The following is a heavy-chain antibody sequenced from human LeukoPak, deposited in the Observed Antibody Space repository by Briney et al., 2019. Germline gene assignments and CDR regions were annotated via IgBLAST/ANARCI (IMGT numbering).Heavy chain of an antibody. CDR3: AGLGRYCSGGCCNY. CDR2: INQSAST. J-gene: IGHJ4*02. Sequence: PSQTLSLTCDVYGGSLSGSYRSSVHQPPGKRLKWIGEINQSASTNSSWPLSRRVTKSVDTSKNQFSLKLSSVTAAVTAVYYCAGLGRYCSGGCCNYWGQGTLVTVSS. CDR1: GGSLSGSY. D-gene: IGHD2-15*01. V-gene: IGHV4-34*01.